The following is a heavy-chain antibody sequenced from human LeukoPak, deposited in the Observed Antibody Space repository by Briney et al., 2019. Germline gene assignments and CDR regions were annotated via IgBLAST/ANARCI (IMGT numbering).Heavy chain of an antibody. J-gene: IGHJ6*03. CDR2: IYTSGST. CDR1: GGSFSGYY. CDR3: ASSRSGYEGYYYYYMDV. V-gene: IGHV4-59*10. D-gene: IGHD5-12*01. Sequence: SETLSLTCAVYGGSFSGYYWSWIRQPAGKGLEWIGRIYTSGSTNYNPSLKSRVTMSVDTSKNQFSLKLSSVTAADTAVYYCASSRSGYEGYYYYYMDVWGKGTTVTISS.